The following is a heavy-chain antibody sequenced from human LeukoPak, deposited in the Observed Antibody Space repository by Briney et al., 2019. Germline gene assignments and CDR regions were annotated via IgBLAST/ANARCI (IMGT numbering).Heavy chain of an antibody. CDR3: ARQDYCSSTSCYTGSGWYFDL. V-gene: IGHV4-39*01. D-gene: IGHD2-2*02. CDR2: IYYSGST. J-gene: IGHJ2*01. CDR1: GGSNSSSSYY. Sequence: PSETLSLTCTVSGGSNSSSSYYWGWIRQPPGKGLEWIGSIYYSGSTYYNPSLKSRVTISVDTSKNQFSLKLSSVTAADTAVYYCARQDYCSSTSCYTGSGWYFDLWGRGTLVTVSS.